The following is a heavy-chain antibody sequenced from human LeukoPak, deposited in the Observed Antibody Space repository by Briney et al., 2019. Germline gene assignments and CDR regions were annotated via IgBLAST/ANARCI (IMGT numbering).Heavy chain of an antibody. D-gene: IGHD1-26*01. J-gene: IGHJ4*02. V-gene: IGHV4-59*11. CDR1: GGSISSHY. CDR3: ARSDGAGATDY. Sequence: SETLSLTCSVSGGSISSHYWSWIRQPPGKGLEWIGYIYYTGSTDYNPSLKSRVTISLDTSKNQLSLKLNSVTAADAAVYYCARSDGAGATDYWDQGTLVTVSS. CDR2: IYYTGST.